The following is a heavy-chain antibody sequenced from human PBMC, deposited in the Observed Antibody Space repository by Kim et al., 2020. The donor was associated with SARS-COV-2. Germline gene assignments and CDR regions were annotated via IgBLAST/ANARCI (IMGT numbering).Heavy chain of an antibody. CDR3: ARSTVYGDYYYGMDV. J-gene: IGHJ6*02. CDR2: MNPNSGNT. D-gene: IGHD4-17*01. Sequence: ASVKVSCKASGYTFTSYDINWVRQATGQGLEWMGWMNPNSGNTGYAQKFQGRVTMTRNTSISTAYTELSSLRSEDTAVYYCARSTVYGDYYYGMDVWGQGTTVTVSS. CDR1: GYTFTSYD. V-gene: IGHV1-8*01.